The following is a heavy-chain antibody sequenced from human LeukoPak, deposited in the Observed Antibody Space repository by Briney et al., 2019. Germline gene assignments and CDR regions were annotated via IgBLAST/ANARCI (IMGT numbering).Heavy chain of an antibody. D-gene: IGHD1-26*01. CDR2: IYTSGST. CDR1: GGSISSGSYY. V-gene: IGHV4-61*02. Sequence: PSQTLSLTCTVSGGSISSGSYYWSWIRQPAGKGLEWIGRIYTSGSTNYNPSLKSRVTISVDTSKNQFSLKLSSVTAAGTAVYYCAARIVGAISFDYWGQGTLVTVSS. CDR3: AARIVGAISFDY. J-gene: IGHJ4*02.